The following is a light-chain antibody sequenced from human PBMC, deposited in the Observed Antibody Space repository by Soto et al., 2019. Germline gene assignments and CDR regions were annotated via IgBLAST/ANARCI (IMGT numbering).Light chain of an antibody. J-gene: IGKJ1*01. CDR3: QPYGSSSLT. Sequence: EIVLTQSPSTLSLSTGDRATLSCRASQSVSSSYLAWYQQTPGQAPRLLINGASSKATGLPDRFSGSGSETDFTFTISGLEPEDFAVYYCQPYGSSSLTFGQGTKLEI. CDR2: GAS. CDR1: QSVSSSY. V-gene: IGKV3-20*01.